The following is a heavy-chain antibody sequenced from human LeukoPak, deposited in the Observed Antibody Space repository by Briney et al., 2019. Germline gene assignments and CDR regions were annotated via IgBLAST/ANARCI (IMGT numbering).Heavy chain of an antibody. CDR3: SKESGEYYFDY. CDR1: GFTFNNYA. D-gene: IGHD3-16*01. Sequence: GGSLRLSCAASGFTFNNYAMSWVRQAPGKGLEWVSGISGSGSTTYYAVSVKGRFTISRDNPKNTLYLQKNSLRAEDTAVYFCSKESGEYYFDYGGQGTLVTVSA. CDR2: ISGSGSTT. V-gene: IGHV3-23*01. J-gene: IGHJ4*02.